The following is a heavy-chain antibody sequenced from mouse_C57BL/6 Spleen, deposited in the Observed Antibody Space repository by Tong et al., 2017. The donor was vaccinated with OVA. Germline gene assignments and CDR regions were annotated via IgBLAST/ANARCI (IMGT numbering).Heavy chain of an antibody. V-gene: IGHV5-6*01. CDR1: GFTFSSYG. CDR2: ISSGGSYT. CDR3: ARQFSARYAMDY. Sequence: EVQLQESGGGLVQPGGSLKLSCAASGFTFSSYGMSWVRQTPDKRLEWVATISSGGSYTYYPDSVKGRFTISRDNAKNTLYLQMSSLKSEDTAMYYCARQFSARYAMDYWGQGTSVTVSS. J-gene: IGHJ4*01. D-gene: IGHD3-1*01.